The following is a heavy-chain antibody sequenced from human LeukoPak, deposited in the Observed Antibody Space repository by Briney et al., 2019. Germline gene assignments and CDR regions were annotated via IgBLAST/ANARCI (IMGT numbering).Heavy chain of an antibody. V-gene: IGHV1-18*01. CDR2: ISAYNGNT. CDR3: ARWVGAGGYYPSLDY. CDR1: GYTFTSYG. D-gene: IGHD3-22*01. Sequence: ASVKVSCRASGYTFTSYGISWVRQAPGQGLEWMGWISAYNGNTNYAQKLRGRVTVTTDTSTSTAYMELSSLRSEDTAVYYCARWVGAGGYYPSLDYWGQGTLVTVSS. J-gene: IGHJ4*01.